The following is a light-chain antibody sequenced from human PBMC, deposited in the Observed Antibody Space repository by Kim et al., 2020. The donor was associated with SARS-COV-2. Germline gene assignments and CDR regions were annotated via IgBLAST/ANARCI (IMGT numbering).Light chain of an antibody. J-gene: IGLJ2*01. Sequence: QSVPIPCTGTSSDVGGYNYVSWYQQHPGKAPKHMIYDVSKRPSGVPDRFSGSKSGNTASLTIYGLQAEDEADYYCCSYAGSYNYVIFGGGTQLTVL. CDR2: DVS. CDR3: CSYAGSYNYVI. V-gene: IGLV2-11*01. CDR1: SSDVGGYNY.